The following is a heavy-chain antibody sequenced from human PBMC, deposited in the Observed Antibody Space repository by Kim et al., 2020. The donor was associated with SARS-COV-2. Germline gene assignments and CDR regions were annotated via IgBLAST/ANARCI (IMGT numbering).Heavy chain of an antibody. CDR3: ARARPDRYTYYYDSSGYYNWYFDL. V-gene: IGHV3-13*04. D-gene: IGHD3-22*01. J-gene: IGHJ2*01. Sequence: GGSLRLSCAASGFTFSSYDMHWVRQATGKGLEWVSAIGTAGDTYYPGSVKGRFTISRENAKNSLYLQMNSLRAGDTAVYYCARARPDRYTYYYDSSGYYNWYFDLWGRGTLVTVSS. CDR1: GFTFSSYD. CDR2: IGTAGDT.